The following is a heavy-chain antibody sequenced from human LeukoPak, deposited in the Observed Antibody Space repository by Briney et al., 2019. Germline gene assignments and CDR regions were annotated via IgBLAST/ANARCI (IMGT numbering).Heavy chain of an antibody. Sequence: ASVKVSCKASGGTFSSYAISWVRQAPGQGLEWMGLVNPLSGRTTYARRFQGRVTLTRDTSTSTVYMELRSLRSEDTAVYYCAREYDYDTSAFGDYWGQGALVTVSS. J-gene: IGHJ4*02. CDR1: GGTFSSYA. CDR2: VNPLSGRT. D-gene: IGHD3-22*01. V-gene: IGHV1-46*01. CDR3: AREYDYDTSAFGDY.